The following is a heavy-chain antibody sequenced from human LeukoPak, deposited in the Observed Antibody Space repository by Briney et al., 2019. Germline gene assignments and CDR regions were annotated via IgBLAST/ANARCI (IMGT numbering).Heavy chain of an antibody. Sequence: SETLSLTCAVYGGSFSGYYWGWIRQPPGKGLEWIGSIYHSGSTYYNPSLKSRVTISVDTSKNQFSLKLSSVTAADTAVYYCARDWAVTPRYFDLWGRGTLVTVSS. CDR3: ARDWAVTPRYFDL. CDR1: GGSFSGYY. V-gene: IGHV4-38-2*02. J-gene: IGHJ2*01. CDR2: IYHSGST. D-gene: IGHD4-17*01.